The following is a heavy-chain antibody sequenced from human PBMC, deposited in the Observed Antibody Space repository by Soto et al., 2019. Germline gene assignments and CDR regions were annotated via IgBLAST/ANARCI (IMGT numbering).Heavy chain of an antibody. J-gene: IGHJ4*02. Sequence: GGSLRLSCAASGFTFSSYWMSWVRQAPGKGLGWVANIKQDGSEKYYVDSVKGRFTISRDNDKNSLYLQMNSLRAEDTAIYFCAKTIVPAAVRPIDYWGLGTLVTVSS. D-gene: IGHD2-2*01. V-gene: IGHV3-7*01. CDR3: AKTIVPAAVRPIDY. CDR2: IKQDGSEK. CDR1: GFTFSSYW.